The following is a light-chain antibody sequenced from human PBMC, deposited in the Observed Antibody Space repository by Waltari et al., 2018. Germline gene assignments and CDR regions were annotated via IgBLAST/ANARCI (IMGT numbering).Light chain of an antibody. Sequence: QSALTPPASVSGSPGPSITISCIGTSSDIGGYNYVSWYQQHPGKAPKVMIYDVTKRPSGVSNRFSGSKSGSTASLTISGLQAGDEADYYCSSYTSSNTWVFGGGTKLTVL. CDR2: DVT. J-gene: IGLJ3*02. CDR3: SSYTSSNTWV. CDR1: SSDIGGYNY. V-gene: IGLV2-14*01.